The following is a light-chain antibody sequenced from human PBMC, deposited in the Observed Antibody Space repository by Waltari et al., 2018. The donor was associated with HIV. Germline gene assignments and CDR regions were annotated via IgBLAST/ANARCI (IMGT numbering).Light chain of an antibody. CDR2: YDN. V-gene: IGLV1-36*01. J-gene: IGLJ2*01. CDR3: AAWDDSLNGVV. CDR1: SPNIGHNG. Sequence: QSVLAQPPSVSEAPRQMVTISCSGSSPNIGHNGVTWYQQLPGKPPKLLIHYDNLLPSGVSDRFSGSKSGTSASLAISGLQSEDEADYYCAAWDDSLNGVVFGGGTKLTVL.